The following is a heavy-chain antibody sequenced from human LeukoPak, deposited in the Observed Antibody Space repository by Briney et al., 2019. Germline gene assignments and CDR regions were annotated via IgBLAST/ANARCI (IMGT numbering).Heavy chain of an antibody. Sequence: GASVKVSCKASGYTVTSYYMHWVRQAPGQGLEWMGIINPSGGSTSYAQKFQGRVTMTRDTSTSTVYMELSSLRSEDTAVYYCARDSLNKAAGYSSERWFDPWGQGTLVTVSS. V-gene: IGHV1-46*01. D-gene: IGHD6-19*01. CDR2: INPSGGST. CDR1: GYTVTSYY. CDR3: ARDSLNKAAGYSSERWFDP. J-gene: IGHJ5*02.